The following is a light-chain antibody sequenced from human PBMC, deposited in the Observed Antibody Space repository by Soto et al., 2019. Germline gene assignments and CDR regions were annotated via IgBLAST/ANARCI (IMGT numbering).Light chain of an antibody. CDR3: QQSYSTPYP. V-gene: IGKV4-1*01. J-gene: IGKJ3*01. CDR2: WAS. CDR1: QSVLYSSNNKNY. Sequence: DIVMTQSPDSLAVSLGERATINCKSSQSVLYSSNNKNYLAWYQQKPGQPPKLLIYWASTRESGVPDRFSGSESGTQFALTVRGLQDEDVEVYYCQQSYSTPYPFGHGTKVDIK.